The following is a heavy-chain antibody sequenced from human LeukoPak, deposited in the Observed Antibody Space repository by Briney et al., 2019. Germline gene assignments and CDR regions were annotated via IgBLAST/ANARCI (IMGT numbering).Heavy chain of an antibody. CDR3: SRELDY. V-gene: IGHV6-1*01. CDR2: TYYRSKWYN. Sequence: SQTHSLTCAFSGDSVSSNSAAWNWIRQSTSRGLEWLGRTYYRSKWYNDYAMSVKSRITINPDTSKNQFSLQLDSVTPEDTAVYYCSRELDYWGQGTLVTVSS. J-gene: IGHJ4*02. CDR1: GDSVSSNSAA.